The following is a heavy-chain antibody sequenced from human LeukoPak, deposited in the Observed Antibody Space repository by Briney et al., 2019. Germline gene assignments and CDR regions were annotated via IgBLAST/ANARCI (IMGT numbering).Heavy chain of an antibody. CDR2: IYYSGNT. Sequence: SETLSLTCTVSGGSVSGANYYWSWIRRPPGKGLEWIGYIYYSGNTNYNPSLKSRVTISVDTSKNQFSLKLSSVTAADTAVYYCARGGDGYSQTLDYWGQGTLVTVSS. CDR1: GGSVSGANYY. D-gene: IGHD5-24*01. J-gene: IGHJ4*02. CDR3: ARGGDGYSQTLDY. V-gene: IGHV4-61*01.